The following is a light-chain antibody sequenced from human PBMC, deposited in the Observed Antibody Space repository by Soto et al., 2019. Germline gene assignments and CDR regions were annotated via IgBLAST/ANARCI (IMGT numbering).Light chain of an antibody. V-gene: IGLV1-44*01. J-gene: IGLJ2*01. CDR2: SDN. Sequence: QSVLTQPNSASGTPGQRVTISCSGSSSNIGSHTLNWYQQLPGSAPSLLIYSDNQRPSGVPDRFSGSTSGTSASLAISGLQSEDEAEYDCAAWDDTLNAAVFGGGTKLTVL. CDR3: AAWDDTLNAAV. CDR1: SSNIGSHT.